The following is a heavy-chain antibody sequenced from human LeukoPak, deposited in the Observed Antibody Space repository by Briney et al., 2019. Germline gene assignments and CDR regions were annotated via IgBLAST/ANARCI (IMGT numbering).Heavy chain of an antibody. CDR3: AVSPIQLWSFDY. Sequence: SETLSLTCTVSGYSISSGYYWGWIRQPPGKGLEWIGSIYHSGSTYYNPSLKSRVTISVDTSKNQFSLKLSSMTAADTAVYYCAVSPIQLWSFDYWGQGTLVTVSS. D-gene: IGHD5-18*01. CDR1: GYSISSGYY. V-gene: IGHV4-38-2*02. J-gene: IGHJ4*02. CDR2: IYHSGST.